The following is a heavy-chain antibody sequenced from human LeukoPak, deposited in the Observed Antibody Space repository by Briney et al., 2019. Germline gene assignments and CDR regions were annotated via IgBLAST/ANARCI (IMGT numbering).Heavy chain of an antibody. CDR1: GGSISSSNW. D-gene: IGHD3-10*01. CDR3: TSHYYGSGSRADDAFDF. CDR2: IYHSGST. Sequence: PSGTLSLTCAVSGGSISSSNWWSWVRQPPGKGLEWIGEIYHSGSTNYNPSLKSRVTISVDKSKNQFSLKLSSVTAADTAMYYCTSHYYGSGSRADDAFDFWGQGTMVTVSS. V-gene: IGHV4-4*02. J-gene: IGHJ3*01.